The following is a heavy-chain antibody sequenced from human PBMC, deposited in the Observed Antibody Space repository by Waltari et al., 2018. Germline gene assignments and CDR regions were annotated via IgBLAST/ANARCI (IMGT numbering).Heavy chain of an antibody. Sequence: EVQMLQSGAEVKKPGTPVKISCKVYGDTFTDIYIHWIKQAPGKGLQWMGLLDPEDGQAIYAQKFQGRVTMTADTSIHTAYMELTSLTSEDTAFYYCATALGGGISASRPFHFWGQGTMITVSS. J-gene: IGHJ3*01. CDR2: LDPEDGQA. V-gene: IGHV1-69-2*01. CDR3: ATALGGGISASRPFHF. D-gene: IGHD3-10*01. CDR1: GDTFTDIY.